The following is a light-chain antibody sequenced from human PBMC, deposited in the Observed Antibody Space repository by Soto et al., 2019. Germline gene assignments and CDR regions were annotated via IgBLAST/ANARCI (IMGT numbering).Light chain of an antibody. J-gene: IGLJ3*02. Sequence: QSVLTQPPSASGSPGQSLTISCTGTSSDVGGYNYVSWYHQHPGKAPKLITYEVFKRPSGVPDRFSGSKSGNTASLTVSGLQAEDEADYYCSSYADNNSVLFGGGTKLTVL. CDR2: EVF. V-gene: IGLV2-8*01. CDR1: SSDVGGYNY. CDR3: SSYADNNSVL.